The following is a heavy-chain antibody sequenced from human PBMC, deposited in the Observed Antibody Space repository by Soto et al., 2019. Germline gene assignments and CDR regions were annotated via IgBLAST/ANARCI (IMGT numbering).Heavy chain of an antibody. CDR2: IIPVLNKA. V-gene: IGHV1-69*10. CDR1: GGTFINSA. J-gene: IGHJ4*02. Sequence: ASVKVSCKASGGTFINSAITWVRQAPGQGLQWMGGIIPVLNKAHYAQTFQDRVTITADESTDTAYMELRDLRSEDTALYYCARGRFLAGTLGYFDSWGQGSLVTVYS. CDR3: ARGRFLAGTLGYFDS. D-gene: IGHD3-3*01.